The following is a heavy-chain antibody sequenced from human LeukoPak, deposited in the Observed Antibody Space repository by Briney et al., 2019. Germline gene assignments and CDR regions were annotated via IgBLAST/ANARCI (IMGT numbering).Heavy chain of an antibody. D-gene: IGHD3-22*01. CDR2: IYHSGST. V-gene: IGHV4-39*07. CDR3: ARVYDSSGYYYGMANFDY. CDR1: GGSISSGDYY. Sequence: PSETLSLTCTVSGGSISSGDYYWGWIRQPPGKGLVWIGSIYHSGSTYYNPSLKSRVTISVDTSKNQFSLKLSSVTAADTAVYYCARVYDSSGYYYGMANFDYWGQGTLVTVSS. J-gene: IGHJ4*02.